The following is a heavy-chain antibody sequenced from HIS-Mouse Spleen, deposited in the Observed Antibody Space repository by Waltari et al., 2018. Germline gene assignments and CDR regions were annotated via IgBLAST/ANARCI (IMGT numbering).Heavy chain of an antibody. CDR1: GFTFSSYW. CDR2: IKQDGSGK. CDR3: ARDSGGSYFDY. D-gene: IGHD1-26*01. V-gene: IGHV3-7*01. Sequence: EVQLVESGGGLVQPGGSLRLSCAASGFTFSSYWMSWVRQAPGKGLEWVANIKQDGSGKYYVDSVKGRFTISRDNAKNSLYLQMNSLRAEDTAVYYCARDSGGSYFDYWGQGTLVTVSS. J-gene: IGHJ4*02.